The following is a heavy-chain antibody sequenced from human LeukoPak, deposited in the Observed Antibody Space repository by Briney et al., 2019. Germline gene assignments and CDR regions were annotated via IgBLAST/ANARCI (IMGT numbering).Heavy chain of an antibody. D-gene: IGHD5-12*01. J-gene: IGHJ4*02. Sequence: GGSLRLSCVASGFTLSSYAVSWVRQAPGKGLQWVSSLGISGDYAWYAGSVKGRFTISRDSSKNTLYLQMNRLGAEDTAVYYCARGGYDYDTFDYWGQGTLVTVSS. CDR2: LGISGDYA. CDR3: ARGGYDYDTFDY. CDR1: GFTLSSYA. V-gene: IGHV3-23*01.